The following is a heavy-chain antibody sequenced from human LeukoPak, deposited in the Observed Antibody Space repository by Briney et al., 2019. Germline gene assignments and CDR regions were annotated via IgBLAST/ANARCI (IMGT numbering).Heavy chain of an antibody. CDR1: GFTFSSYS. Sequence: PGGSLRLSCAASGFTFSSYSMNWVRQAPGKGLEWVSYISSSSSTIYYADSVKGRFTISRDNAKNSLYLQTNSLRAEDTAVYYCARWGRKYCSSTSCYSNYYYYYMDVWGKGTTVTVSS. CDR2: ISSSSSTI. D-gene: IGHD2-2*01. CDR3: ARWGRKYCSSTSCYSNYYYYYMDV. V-gene: IGHV3-48*01. J-gene: IGHJ6*03.